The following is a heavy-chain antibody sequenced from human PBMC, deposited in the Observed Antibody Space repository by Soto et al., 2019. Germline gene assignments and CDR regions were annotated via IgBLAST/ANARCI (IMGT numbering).Heavy chain of an antibody. J-gene: IGHJ1*01. V-gene: IGHV3-23*01. CDR1: GFTFSSYA. CDR3: AKDIVVVVAATPSEYFQH. D-gene: IGHD2-15*01. CDR2: ISGSGGST. Sequence: GGSLRLSCAASGFTFSSYAMSWVRQAPRKGLEWVSAISGSGGSTHYADSVKGRFTISRDNSKNTLYLQMNSLRAEDTAVYYCAKDIVVVVAATPSEYFQHWGQGTLVTVSS.